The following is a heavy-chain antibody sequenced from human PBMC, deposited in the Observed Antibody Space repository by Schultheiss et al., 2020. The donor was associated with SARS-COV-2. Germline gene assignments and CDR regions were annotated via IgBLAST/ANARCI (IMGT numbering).Heavy chain of an antibody. Sequence: GSLRLSCTVSDYSISSGYYWGWIRQPPGKGLDWIGTIYHRGNTYYSPSLKSRVTISVDTSKNQVSLNLTSVTATDTAVYYCARVVSAVAGTDAFDIWGQGTMVTVSS. CDR1: DYSISSGYY. CDR2: IYHRGNT. CDR3: ARVVSAVAGTDAFDI. D-gene: IGHD6-19*01. V-gene: IGHV4-38-2*02. J-gene: IGHJ3*02.